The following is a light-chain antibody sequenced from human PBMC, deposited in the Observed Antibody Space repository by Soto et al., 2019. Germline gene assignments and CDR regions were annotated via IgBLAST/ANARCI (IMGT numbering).Light chain of an antibody. CDR3: QQYNNWPWT. V-gene: IGKV3-15*01. CDR1: QSISDT. J-gene: IGKJ1*01. CDR2: GAS. Sequence: EIVMTQSPATLSVSPCGRATLSCRASQSISDTLAWYQQKPGQAPRLLIYGASKRATGFPARFSGSGSGTDFTLTISSRQSADFAGYYCQQYNNWPWTFGQGTKVDI.